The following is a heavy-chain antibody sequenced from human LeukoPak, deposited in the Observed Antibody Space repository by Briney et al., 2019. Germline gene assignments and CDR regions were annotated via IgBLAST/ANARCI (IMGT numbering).Heavy chain of an antibody. Sequence: GGSLRLSCSPSGFTFSTHNMHWVRHAPGRGLEFVSGITSDGENTDYLDFVKGRFTITRDNSKNTLYLQMTSLRPEDTAVYFCVKGRYGTGWDFWGPGTLVIVSS. J-gene: IGHJ4*02. CDR2: ITSDGENT. D-gene: IGHD3-10*01. CDR3: VKGRYGTGWDF. CDR1: GFTFSTHN. V-gene: IGHV3-64D*06.